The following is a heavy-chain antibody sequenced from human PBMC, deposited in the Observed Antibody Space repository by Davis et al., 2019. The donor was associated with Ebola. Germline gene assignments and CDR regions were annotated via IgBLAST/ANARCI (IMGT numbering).Heavy chain of an antibody. CDR2: YGTSADT. Sequence: GGSLRLSCAASGFTVSSNYMSWVRQAPGKGLEWVSTYGTSADTYYADSVKGRFTISRDNSKNTLYLQMNGLRVEDTAIYFCVKDTSNIWFDIWGQGTMVTVSS. V-gene: IGHV3-53*01. D-gene: IGHD1-26*01. CDR3: VKDTSNIWFDI. J-gene: IGHJ3*02. CDR1: GFTVSSNY.